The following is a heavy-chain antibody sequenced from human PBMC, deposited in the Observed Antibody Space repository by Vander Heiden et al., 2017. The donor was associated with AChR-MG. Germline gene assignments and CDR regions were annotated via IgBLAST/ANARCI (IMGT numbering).Heavy chain of an antibody. J-gene: IGHJ5*02. CDR1: GGTFSSSP. Sequence: QVQLVQSGAEVKKPGSSVKVSCKASGGTFSSSPIRWVGQAPGQGLEWMGGIIPIVGTANYAQKFQGRVTITADESTSTAYMELSSLRSEDTAVYYCARVGYCSSTSCYMPEGEGWFDPWGQGTLVTVSS. CDR3: ARVGYCSSTSCYMPEGEGWFDP. CDR2: IIPIVGTA. D-gene: IGHD2-2*03. V-gene: IGHV1-69*01.